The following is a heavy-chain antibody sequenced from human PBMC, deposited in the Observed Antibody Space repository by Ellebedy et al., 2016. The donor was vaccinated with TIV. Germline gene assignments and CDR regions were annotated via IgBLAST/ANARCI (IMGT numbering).Heavy chain of an antibody. Sequence: SETLSLXXAVYGGSFSGYYWSWIRQPPGKGLEWIGEINHSGSTNYNPSLKSRVTISVDTSKNQFSLKLSSVTAADTAVYYCARDLIGSGSFDYWGQGTLVTVSS. CDR3: ARDLIGSGSFDY. CDR2: INHSGST. V-gene: IGHV4-34*01. J-gene: IGHJ4*02. D-gene: IGHD6-19*01. CDR1: GGSFSGYY.